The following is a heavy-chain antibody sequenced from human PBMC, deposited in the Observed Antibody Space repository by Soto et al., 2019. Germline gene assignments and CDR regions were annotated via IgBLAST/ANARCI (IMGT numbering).Heavy chain of an antibody. Sequence: GGSLRLSCAASGFTFSSYGMHWVRQAPGKGLEWVAVISYDGSNKYYADSVKGRFTISRDNSKNTLYLQMNSLRAEDTAVYYCAKDLEGVVVPAAPFDYWGQGTLVTVSS. D-gene: IGHD2-2*01. J-gene: IGHJ4*02. V-gene: IGHV3-30*18. CDR3: AKDLEGVVVPAAPFDY. CDR1: GFTFSSYG. CDR2: ISYDGSNK.